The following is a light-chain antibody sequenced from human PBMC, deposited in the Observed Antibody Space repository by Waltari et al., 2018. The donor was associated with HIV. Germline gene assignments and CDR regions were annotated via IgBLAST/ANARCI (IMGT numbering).Light chain of an antibody. CDR3: QQYDNLPLT. CDR1: QDISNH. CDR2: DAS. V-gene: IGKV1-33*01. Sequence: DIQMTQSASSLSASVGDRVTITCQASQDISNHLNWYQQKPGKAPKLLIYDASNVETGVPSRFSGSGSGTDFTFTISSLQPEDIATYYCQQYDNLPLTFGGGTKVEIK. J-gene: IGKJ4*01.